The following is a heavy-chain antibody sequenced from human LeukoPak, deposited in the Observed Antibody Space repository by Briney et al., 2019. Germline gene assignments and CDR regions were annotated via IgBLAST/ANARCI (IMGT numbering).Heavy chain of an antibody. J-gene: IGHJ3*02. CDR1: SGSMSGHY. Sequence: SETLSPSCTVSSGSMSGHYRSWIRQSPGKGLQWIGYIYYSGKTYYNPSLQSRVTLSVDTSRSHFSLRLASVTAADTALYYCARLLNNDGSGDRHTFDMWRLGTMVTVSS. D-gene: IGHD3-22*01. V-gene: IGHV4-59*11. CDR2: IYYSGKT. CDR3: ARLLNNDGSGDRHTFDM.